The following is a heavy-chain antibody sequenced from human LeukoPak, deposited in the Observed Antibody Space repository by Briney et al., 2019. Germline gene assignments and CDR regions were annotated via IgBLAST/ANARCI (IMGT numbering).Heavy chain of an antibody. Sequence: PGGSLRLSCAASGFTFSSYAMHWVRQAPGKGLEYVSAISSNGGSTYYANSMKGKFTISGDNSKNTLYLQMGSLRAEGMAVYYCARGGYYDSSGSSAYWGQGTLVTVSS. CDR1: GFTFSSYA. J-gene: IGHJ4*02. D-gene: IGHD3-22*01. V-gene: IGHV3-64*01. CDR2: ISSNGGST. CDR3: ARGGYYDSSGSSAY.